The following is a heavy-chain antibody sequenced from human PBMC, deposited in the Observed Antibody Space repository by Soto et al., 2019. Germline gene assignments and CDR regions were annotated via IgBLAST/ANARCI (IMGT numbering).Heavy chain of an antibody. Sequence: PGGSLRLSCEVSGFTFSDFGLDWVRQAPGKGLEWVAIISHDGSKRFYADSVKGRFTISRDNSKNTLYLQMSSLRPEDTALYYCEKTATYVDGYDNTGYSSEDYWGHGPLVTVSS. J-gene: IGHJ4*01. CDR2: ISHDGSKR. V-gene: IGHV3-30*18. CDR3: EKTATYVDGYDNTGYSSEDY. D-gene: IGHD3-22*01. CDR1: GFTFSDFG.